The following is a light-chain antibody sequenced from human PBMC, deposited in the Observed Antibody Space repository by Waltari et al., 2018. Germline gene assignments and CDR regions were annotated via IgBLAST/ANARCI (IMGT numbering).Light chain of an antibody. J-gene: IGKJ2*01. CDR2: GAS. Sequence: EIVMTQSPATLSVSPGERLTLSCRASQSVSSNLAWYQQKRGQAPRLLIYGASTRVTGIPARFSGSGSGTEFTLTISSLQSEDFAVYFCQQYDSWLLYTFGQGTNLEIK. V-gene: IGKV3-15*01. CDR3: QQYDSWLLYT. CDR1: QSVSSN.